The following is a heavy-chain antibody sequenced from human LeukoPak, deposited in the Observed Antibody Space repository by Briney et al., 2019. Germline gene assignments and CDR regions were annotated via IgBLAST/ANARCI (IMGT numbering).Heavy chain of an antibody. Sequence: QAGGSLRLSCAASGFTFSSYNMNWVRQAPGKGLEWASYISSSSSTIYYADSVKGRFTISRDNAKNSLYLQMDSLRAEDTAIYYCAKGGPRAPLPAWGQGTQVTVSS. V-gene: IGHV3-48*01. CDR2: ISSSSSTI. CDR1: GFTFSSYN. J-gene: IGHJ4*02. CDR3: AKGGPRAPLPA.